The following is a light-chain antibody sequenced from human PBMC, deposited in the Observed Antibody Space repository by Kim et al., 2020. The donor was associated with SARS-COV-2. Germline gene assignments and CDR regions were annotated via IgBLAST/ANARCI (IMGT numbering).Light chain of an antibody. Sequence: VSPGERATLSCRASQSVSSNLAWYQQKPGQAPRLLSYGASTRASGVPARFSGSGSGTEFTLTISSLQSEDFAVYYCQQFNNWPLYSFGQGTKLEI. V-gene: IGKV3-15*01. CDR2: GAS. J-gene: IGKJ2*03. CDR1: QSVSSN. CDR3: QQFNNWPLYS.